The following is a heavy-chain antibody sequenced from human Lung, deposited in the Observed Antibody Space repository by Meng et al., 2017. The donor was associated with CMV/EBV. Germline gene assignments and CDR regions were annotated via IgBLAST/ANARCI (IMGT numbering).Heavy chain of an antibody. CDR2: IYSSGRT. CDR1: GFTVTSYY. Sequence: GGSAVGWLRSGVALSLSSAASGFTVTSYYMHWVRKDPGKGMEWVSVIYSSGRTYYADSVKGRFTISRDNSKNTVDLQMNTLRAEDTAIYYCVRGPLLGWFDPWGQGALVTVSS. V-gene: IGHV3-53*01. J-gene: IGHJ5*02. CDR3: VRGPLLGWFDP.